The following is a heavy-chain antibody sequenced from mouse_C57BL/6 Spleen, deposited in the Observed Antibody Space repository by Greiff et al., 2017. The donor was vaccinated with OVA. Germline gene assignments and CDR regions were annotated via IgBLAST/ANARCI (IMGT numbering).Heavy chain of an antibody. CDR3: ARPHYYGGGGNLGFAY. J-gene: IGHJ3*01. CDR1: GYSFTDYN. CDR2: INPNYGTA. D-gene: IGHD1-1*02. Sequence: VQLQQSGPELVKPGASVKISCKASGYSFTDYNMNWVKQSHGKRLEWIGVINPNYGTASYNQKFKGKATLTVDPSSSTAYMQLNNLTSEDSTAYYCARPHYYGGGGNLGFAYWGQGTLVTVSA. V-gene: IGHV1-39*01.